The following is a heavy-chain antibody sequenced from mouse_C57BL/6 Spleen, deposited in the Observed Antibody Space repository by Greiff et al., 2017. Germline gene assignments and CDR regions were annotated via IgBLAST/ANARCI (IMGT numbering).Heavy chain of an antibody. V-gene: IGHV1-82*01. D-gene: IGHD4-1*01. CDR3: ANWDVRYFDV. CDR2: IYPGDGDT. Sequence: QVQLKESGPELVKPGASVKISCKASGYAFSSSWMNWVKQRPGKGLEWIGRIYPGDGDTNYNGKFKGKGTLTAYKSSTTPYMQLSSLTSEDSAVYFCANWDVRYFDVWGTGTTVTVSS. CDR1: GYAFSSSW. J-gene: IGHJ1*03.